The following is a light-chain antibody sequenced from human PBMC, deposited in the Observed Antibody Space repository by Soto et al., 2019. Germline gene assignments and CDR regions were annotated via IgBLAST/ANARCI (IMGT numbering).Light chain of an antibody. CDR3: QSFDSSLSGWV. J-gene: IGLJ3*02. CDR2: GNN. V-gene: IGLV1-40*01. CDR1: SSNIGTTYD. Sequence: QSVLTQPPSVSGAPGQKITISCTGSSSNIGTTYDVHRYQQLPGTAPKLLIYGNNNRPSGVPDRFSGSKSGTSASLAITGLQAEDEADYYCQSFDSSLSGWVFGGGTKLTVL.